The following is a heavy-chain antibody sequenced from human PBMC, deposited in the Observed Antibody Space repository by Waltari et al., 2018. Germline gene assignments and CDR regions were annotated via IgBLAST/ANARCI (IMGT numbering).Heavy chain of an antibody. CDR2: VSGRGATT. J-gene: IGHJ4*02. V-gene: IGHV3-23*01. CDR3: ARDWRRSLEFFDWLLFALDF. Sequence: EVQLLESGGGLVQPGGSLGLHCAASGFSFGGFGMNWVGQAPGKGLEWVSGVSGRGATTYYADSVRGRFTVSRDNNRDTVDLQMNSLRAEDTAVYYCARDWRRSLEFFDWLLFALDFWGQGTLVAVSS. CDR1: GFSFGGFG. D-gene: IGHD3-3*02.